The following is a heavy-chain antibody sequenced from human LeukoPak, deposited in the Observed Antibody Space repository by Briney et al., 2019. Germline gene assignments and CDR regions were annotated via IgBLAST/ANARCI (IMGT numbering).Heavy chain of an antibody. CDR1: GGSFSGYY. CDR3: ARLRVSGSYLYYFDY. CDR2: ILTSGTT. D-gene: IGHD3-10*01. V-gene: IGHV4-4*09. Sequence: PSETLSLTCAVYGGSFSGYYWSWVRQPPGKGLEWIGYILTSGTTNYNPSLKSRLTISVDTSKNRFTLKLSSVTAADTAVYYCARLRVSGSYLYYFDYWGQGTLVTVSS. J-gene: IGHJ4*02.